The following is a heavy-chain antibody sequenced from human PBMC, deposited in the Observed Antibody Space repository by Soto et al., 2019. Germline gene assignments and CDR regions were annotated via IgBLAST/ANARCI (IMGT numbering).Heavy chain of an antibody. Sequence: QVQLVQSGAEVKKPGASVKVSCKASGYTFTGYYMHWVRQAPGQGLEWMGWINPNSGGTNYAQKCQGWVTMTRDTSISTAYMELSRLRSDDTAVYYCARASIVGGFDYWGQGTLVTVSS. CDR2: INPNSGGT. D-gene: IGHD2-15*01. CDR1: GYTFTGYY. CDR3: ARASIVGGFDY. J-gene: IGHJ4*02. V-gene: IGHV1-2*04.